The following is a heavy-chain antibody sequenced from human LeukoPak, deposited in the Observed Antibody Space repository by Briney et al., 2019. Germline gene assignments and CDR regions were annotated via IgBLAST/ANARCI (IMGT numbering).Heavy chain of an antibody. CDR2: ISRRSSSI. V-gene: IGHV3-21*01. J-gene: IGHJ4*02. Sequence: PGGSLRLSCAASGFSFSGYRMNWVRQAPGKGLEWVSSISRRSSSIYYPDSMKGRFTVSRDNAKNSVYLQMNSLRADDTAVYYCARLSYDSGTHYTCYEYWGQGTLVTVSS. CDR1: GFSFSGYR. D-gene: IGHD3-10*01. CDR3: ARLSYDSGTHYTCYEY.